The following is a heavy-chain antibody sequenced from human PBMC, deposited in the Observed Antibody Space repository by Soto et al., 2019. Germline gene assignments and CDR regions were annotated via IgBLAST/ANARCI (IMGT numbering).Heavy chain of an antibody. V-gene: IGHV3-33*01. CDR3: ATLPPYGDYPLLNYYYYGMDV. CDR1: GFTFSSYG. D-gene: IGHD4-17*01. J-gene: IGHJ6*02. Sequence: GGSLRLSCAASGFTFSSYGMHWVRQAPGKGLEWVAVIWYDGSNKYYADSVKGRFTISRDNSKNTLYLQMNSLRAEDTAVYYCATLPPYGDYPLLNYYYYGMDVWGQGTTVTVSS. CDR2: IWYDGSNK.